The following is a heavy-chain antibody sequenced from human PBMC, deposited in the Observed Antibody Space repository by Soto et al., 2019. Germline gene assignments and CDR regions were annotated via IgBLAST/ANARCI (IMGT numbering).Heavy chain of an antibody. J-gene: IGHJ6*02. CDR2: INSDGSST. CDR1: GFTFSSYW. V-gene: IGHV3-74*01. CDR3: ARDSPPELGYCSGGSCYYYGMDV. D-gene: IGHD2-15*01. Sequence: GGSLRLSCAASGFTFSSYWMHWVRQAPGKGLVWVSRINSDGSSTSYADSVKGRFTISRDNAKNTLYLQMNSLRAEDTAVYYCARDSPPELGYCSGGSCYYYGMDVWGQGTTVTVSS.